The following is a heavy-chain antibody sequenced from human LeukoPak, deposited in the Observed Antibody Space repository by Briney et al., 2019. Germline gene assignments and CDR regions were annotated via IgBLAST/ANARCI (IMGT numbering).Heavy chain of an antibody. CDR1: GFTFRNYA. CDR3: AKFATTVTTRGNFDY. D-gene: IGHD4-17*01. CDR2: ITSNGQTT. Sequence: GGPLRLSCAASGFTFRNYAMTWVRQTPGEGLQWVSAITSNGQTTVYAESVKGRFTISRDNSRDTVHLEIKSLRAEDTAVYYCAKFATTVTTRGNFDYWGQGTLVTVSS. V-gene: IGHV3-23*01. J-gene: IGHJ4*02.